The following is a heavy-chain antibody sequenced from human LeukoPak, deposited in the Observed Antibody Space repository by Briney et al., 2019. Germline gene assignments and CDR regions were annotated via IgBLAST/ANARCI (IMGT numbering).Heavy chain of an antibody. D-gene: IGHD6-13*01. Sequence: GGSLRLSCAASGFTFSNYWMSWVRQAPGEGLEWVANIKDDGSGKYYVDSLKGRFTISRDNAKNSPYLQMNRLRAEDTAVYYCARVGYSSSWSPSDYWGQGALVTVSS. CDR1: GFTFSNYW. CDR3: ARVGYSSSWSPSDY. CDR2: IKDDGSGK. V-gene: IGHV3-7*01. J-gene: IGHJ4*02.